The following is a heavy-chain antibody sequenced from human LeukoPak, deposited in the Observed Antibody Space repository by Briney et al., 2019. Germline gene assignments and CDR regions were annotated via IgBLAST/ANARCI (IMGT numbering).Heavy chain of an antibody. CDR2: IYYSGST. D-gene: IGHD6-6*01. CDR1: GGSIRSYY. CDR3: ARLDPGYSSSSRYYYGMDV. V-gene: IGHV4-59*08. Sequence: PSETLSLTCTVSGGSIRSYYWSWIRQPPGKGLEWIGYIYYSGSTNYNPSLKSRVTMSVDTSKSQFSLKLSSVTAADTAVYYCARLDPGYSSSSRYYYGMDVWGQGTTVTVSS. J-gene: IGHJ6*02.